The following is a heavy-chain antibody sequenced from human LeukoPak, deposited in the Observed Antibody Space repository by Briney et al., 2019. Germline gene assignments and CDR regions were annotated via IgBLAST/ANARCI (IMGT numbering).Heavy chain of an antibody. V-gene: IGHV1-18*01. J-gene: IGHJ3*02. CDR2: ISAYNGNT. CDR1: GYTFTNYG. CDR3: ARDDSGRRYAFDI. Sequence: ASVKVSCKASGYTFTNYGISWVRQAPGQGLEWMGWISAYNGNTNYAQKLQGRVTMTTDTSTSTAYMELRSLRSDDTAVYYCARDDSGRRYAFDIWGQGTMVAVSS. D-gene: IGHD1-26*01.